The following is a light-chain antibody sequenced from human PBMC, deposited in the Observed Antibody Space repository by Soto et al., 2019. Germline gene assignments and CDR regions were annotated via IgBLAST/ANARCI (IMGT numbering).Light chain of an antibody. V-gene: IGLV2-14*03. Sequence: QSALTQPASVSGSPGQSITISCTGTSSDIGAYNFVSWYQQHPGKAPKLMLYDVNIRPSGVSNRFSGSKSGNTASLTISGLQAEDEADYYCTSWTTSPTMIFGGGTQLNVL. CDR3: TSWTTSPTMI. J-gene: IGLJ2*01. CDR2: DVN. CDR1: SSDIGAYNF.